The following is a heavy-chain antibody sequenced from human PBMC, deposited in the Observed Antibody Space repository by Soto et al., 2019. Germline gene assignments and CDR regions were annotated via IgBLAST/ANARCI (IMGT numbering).Heavy chain of an antibody. CDR1: EFSVSSNY. J-gene: IGHJ4*02. V-gene: IGHV3-66*01. CDR3: ARNTDCFTSGCYYTDY. D-gene: IGHD2-2*01. CDR2: IYASGTT. Sequence: EVQLVASGGGLVQHGESLRLSCAASEFSVSSNYMSWVRQAPGKGLEWVSVIYASGTTYYADSVRGRFTISRDSSKNTLYLQMNSLRAADTAFYSSARNTDCFTSGCYYTDYWGQGTLVTVSS.